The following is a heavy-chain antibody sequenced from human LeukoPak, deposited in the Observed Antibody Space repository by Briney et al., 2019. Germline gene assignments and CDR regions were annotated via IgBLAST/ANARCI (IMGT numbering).Heavy chain of an antibody. V-gene: IGHV3-23*01. CDR3: AKDPSRYYYGSSGYYSNY. CDR1: GFSFSAYG. D-gene: IGHD3-22*01. CDR2: IGGSGATT. Sequence: GGSLRLSCAASGFSFSAYGMNWVRQSPGKGLEWVSAIGGSGATTYYADSVRGRFTISRDNSKNTLYLQMNSLRAEDTAVYYCAKDPSRYYYGSSGYYSNYWGQGTLVTVSS. J-gene: IGHJ4*02.